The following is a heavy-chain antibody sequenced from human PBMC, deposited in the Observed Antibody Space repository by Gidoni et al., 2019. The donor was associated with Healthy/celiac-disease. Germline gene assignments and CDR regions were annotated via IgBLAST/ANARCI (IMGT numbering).Heavy chain of an antibody. Sequence: EVQLVEAGGGLVKPGGSLRLSWAASGFTFSNAWMNWVRQAPGKGLEWVGRIKSKTDGGTTDYAAPVKGRFTISRDDSKNTLYLQMNSLKTEDTAVYYCTTGNEGPYHYYYYMDVWGKGTTVTVSS. V-gene: IGHV3-15*07. CDR2: IKSKTDGGTT. CDR1: GFTFSNAW. CDR3: TTGNEGPYHYYYYMDV. J-gene: IGHJ6*03.